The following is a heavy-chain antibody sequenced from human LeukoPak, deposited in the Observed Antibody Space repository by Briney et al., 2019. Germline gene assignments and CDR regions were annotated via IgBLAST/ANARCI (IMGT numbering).Heavy chain of an antibody. D-gene: IGHD5-18*01. CDR2: ISAYNGNT. Sequence: ASVRVSCKASGYTFTRYGISWVRQAPGQGLEWMGWISAYNGNTNYAQKLQGRVTMTTDTSTSTAYMELRSLRSDDTAVYYCARGIQLWLFLDPWGQGTLVTVSS. CDR1: GYTFTRYG. V-gene: IGHV1-18*01. CDR3: ARGIQLWLFLDP. J-gene: IGHJ5*02.